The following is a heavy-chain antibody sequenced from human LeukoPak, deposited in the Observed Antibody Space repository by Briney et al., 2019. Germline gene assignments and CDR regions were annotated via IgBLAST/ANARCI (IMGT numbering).Heavy chain of an antibody. V-gene: IGHV1-58*01. CDR3: AASRDYSNLQFDY. J-gene: IGHJ4*02. Sequence: SVKVSCKASGFTFTSSAVQWVRQARGQRLEWIGWIVVGSGNTNYAQKFQERVTITRDMSTSTAYMELSSLRSEDTAVYYCAASRDYSNLQFDYWGQGTLVTVSS. CDR2: IVVGSGNT. D-gene: IGHD4-11*01. CDR1: GFTFTSSA.